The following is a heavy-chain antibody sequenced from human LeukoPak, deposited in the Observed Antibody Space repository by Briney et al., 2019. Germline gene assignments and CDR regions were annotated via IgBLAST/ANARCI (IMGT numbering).Heavy chain of an antibody. CDR3: AKEFFGRVKDSSVGS. D-gene: IGHD6-19*01. CDR2: IRYDGSNQ. V-gene: IGHV3-30*02. CDR1: GFTFTSYG. Sequence: GGSLRLSCVASGFTFTSYGMHWVRQAPGKGLEWVTFIRYDGSNQYYAESVKGRFTISRDNSKNTLYLQMNSLRPEDTAVYYCAKEFFGRVKDSSVGSWGQGTLVTVSS. J-gene: IGHJ4*02.